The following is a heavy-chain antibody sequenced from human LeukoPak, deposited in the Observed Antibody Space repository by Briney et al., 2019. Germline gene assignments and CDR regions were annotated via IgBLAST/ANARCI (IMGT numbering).Heavy chain of an antibody. D-gene: IGHD3-22*01. V-gene: IGHV1-2*02. CDR2: INPNSGGT. J-gene: IGHJ4*02. Sequence: ASVKVSCKASGYAFTGYYMHWVRQAPGQGLEWMGWINPNSGGTNYAQKFQGRVTMTRDTSISTAYMELSRLRSDDTAVYYCARAYYYDSSGYYYDYWGQGTLVTVSS. CDR1: GYAFTGYY. CDR3: ARAYYYDSSGYYYDY.